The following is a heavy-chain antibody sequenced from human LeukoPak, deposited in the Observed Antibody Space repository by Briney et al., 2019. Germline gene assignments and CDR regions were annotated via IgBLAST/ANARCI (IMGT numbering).Heavy chain of an antibody. V-gene: IGHV3-23*01. CDR1: GFTFSSCA. J-gene: IGHJ5*02. CDR2: ISGSGGST. D-gene: IGHD3-10*01. CDR3: AKGLGRLWFGEFWFDP. Sequence: GGSLRLSCAASGFTFSSCAMSWVRQAPGKGLEWVSAISGSGGSTYYADSVKGRFTISRDNSKNTLYLQMNSLRAEDTAVYYCAKGLGRLWFGEFWFDPWGQGTLVTVSS.